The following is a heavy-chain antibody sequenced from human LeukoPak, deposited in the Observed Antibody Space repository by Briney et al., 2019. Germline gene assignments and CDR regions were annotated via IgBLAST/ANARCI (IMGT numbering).Heavy chain of an antibody. V-gene: IGHV3-33*01. CDR1: GFTFSSYG. CDR2: IWYDGSNK. J-gene: IGHJ4*02. CDR3: ARGLVVVTAADYYFDY. D-gene: IGHD2-21*02. Sequence: GRSLRLSCAASGFTFSSYGMHWVRQAPGKGLEWVAVIWYDGSNKYYADSVKGRFTISRDNSKNTLYLQMNSLRAEDTAVYYCARGLVVVTAADYYFDYWGQGTLVTVSS.